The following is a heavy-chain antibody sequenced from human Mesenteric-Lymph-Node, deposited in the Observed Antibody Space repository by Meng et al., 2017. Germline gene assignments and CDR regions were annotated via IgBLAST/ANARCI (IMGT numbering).Heavy chain of an antibody. V-gene: IGHV4-4*02. J-gene: IGHJ4*02. D-gene: IGHD1-26*01. CDR1: GGSITSGSW. CDR3: ARGIGGYHDF. CDR2: IYYSGST. Sequence: QGHQQHWVSGLWKPAGTLSLPCTLSGGSITSGSWWFWVRPPPGKGLEWIGQIYYSGSTNYNPSLKSRVAISVDTSKNQFSLQLSSVTAADTAVYYCARGIGGYHDFWGQGTLVTVSS.